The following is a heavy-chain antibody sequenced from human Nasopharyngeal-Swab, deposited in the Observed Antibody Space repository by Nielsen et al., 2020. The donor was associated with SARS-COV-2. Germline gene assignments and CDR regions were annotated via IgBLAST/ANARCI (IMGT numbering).Heavy chain of an antibody. CDR2: IYHSGST. CDR3: ARDFGDRYSSSALDS. CDR1: GYSISSGYY. D-gene: IGHD2-15*01. Sequence: SETLSLTCTVSGYSISSGYYWGWIRQPPGKGLEWIGSIYHSGSTYYNPSLKSRLTISVDPSKNQVSLKLSSVTAADTAVYYCARDFGDRYSSSALDSWGQGTLVTVSS. V-gene: IGHV4-38-2*02. J-gene: IGHJ4*02.